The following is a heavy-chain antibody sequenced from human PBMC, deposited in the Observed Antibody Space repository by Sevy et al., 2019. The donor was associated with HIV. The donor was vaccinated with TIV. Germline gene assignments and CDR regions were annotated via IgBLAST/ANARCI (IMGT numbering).Heavy chain of an antibody. CDR2: ISSSSSYI. D-gene: IGHD2-2*02. CDR1: GFTFSSYS. Sequence: GGSLRLSCAASGFTFSSYSMNWVRQAPGKGLEWVSSISSSSSYIYYADSVKGRFTISRDNAKNSLYLQMNSLRAEDTAVYYWARADIVVVPAAIGFNYYYYYGMDVWGQGTTVTVSS. V-gene: IGHV3-21*01. CDR3: ARADIVVVPAAIGFNYYYYYGMDV. J-gene: IGHJ6*02.